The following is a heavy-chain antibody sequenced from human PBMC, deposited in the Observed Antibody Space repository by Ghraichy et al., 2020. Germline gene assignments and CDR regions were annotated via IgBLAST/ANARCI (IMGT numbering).Heavy chain of an antibody. CDR2: ISAYNGNT. D-gene: IGHD4-11*01. CDR1: GYTFTSYG. V-gene: IGHV1-18*01. CDR3: ARESNDYSNYIVSGDGMDV. J-gene: IGHJ6*02. Sequence: ASVKVSCKASGYTFTSYGISWVRQAPGQGLEWMGWISAYNGNTNYAQKLQGRVTMTTDTSTSTAYMELRSLRSDDTAVYYCARESNDYSNYIVSGDGMDVWGQGTTVTVSS.